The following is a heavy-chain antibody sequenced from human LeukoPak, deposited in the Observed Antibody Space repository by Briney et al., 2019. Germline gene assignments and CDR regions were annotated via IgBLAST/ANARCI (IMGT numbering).Heavy chain of an antibody. V-gene: IGHV1-8*01. D-gene: IGHD2-21*02. CDR2: MSPNSGNT. J-gene: IGHJ6*02. CDR3: ARVVTAIWDYYYYGMDV. CDR1: GYTFTSYD. Sequence: ASVKVSCKASGYTFTSYDINWVRQATGQGLEWMGWMSPNSGNTGYAQKFQGRVTMTRNTSISTAYMELSSLRSEDTAVYYRARVVTAIWDYYYYGMDVWGQGTTVTVSS.